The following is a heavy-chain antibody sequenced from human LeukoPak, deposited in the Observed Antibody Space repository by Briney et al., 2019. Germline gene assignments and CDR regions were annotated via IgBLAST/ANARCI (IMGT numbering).Heavy chain of an antibody. J-gene: IGHJ4*02. V-gene: IGHV3-30*18. Sequence: GGSLRLSCAASGFTFSSYGMHWVRQAPGKGLEWVAVISYDGSNKYYADSVKGRFTISRDNSKNTLYLQMNSLRAEDTAVYYCAKDSSGSYYGFDYWGQGTLVTVSS. CDR1: GFTFSSYG. CDR2: ISYDGSNK. CDR3: AKDSSGSYYGFDY. D-gene: IGHD1-26*01.